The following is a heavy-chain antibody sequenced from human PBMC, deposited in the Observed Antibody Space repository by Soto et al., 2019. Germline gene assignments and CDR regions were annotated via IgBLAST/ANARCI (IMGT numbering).Heavy chain of an antibody. CDR1: GFTFNNIY. J-gene: IGHJ4*02. Sequence: XECLSLSWAAAGFTFNNIYMSWVRQAPGKVREWASVISDGATTYYADSVRGRFTRSRDNSKNTRYCHINSRSPEDTAVYYGSKDNTSDFCEYRGQGTLVTVSS. CDR2: ISDGATT. V-gene: IGHV3-53*01. CDR3: SKDNTSDFCEY. D-gene: IGHD2-21*01.